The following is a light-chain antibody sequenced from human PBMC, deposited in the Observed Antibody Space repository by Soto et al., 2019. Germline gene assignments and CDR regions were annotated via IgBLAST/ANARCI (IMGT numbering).Light chain of an antibody. J-gene: IGKJ1*01. CDR3: QQSLSTPWT. CDR1: QSISSY. V-gene: IGKV1-39*01. Sequence: DIQMTQSPSSLSASVGXRVTITCRASQSISSYLNWYQQKPGKAPKLLIYDASSLQSGVPSRFSGSGSGTDFTLTISSLQPEDFATYYCQQSLSTPWTFDQGTKVDI. CDR2: DAS.